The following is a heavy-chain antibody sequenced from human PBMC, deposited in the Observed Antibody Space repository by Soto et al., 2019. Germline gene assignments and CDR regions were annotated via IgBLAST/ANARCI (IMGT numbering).Heavy chain of an antibody. J-gene: IGHJ5*02. CDR1: GGSISSYF. Sequence: SETLSLTCTVSGGSISSYFWSWIRQPPGKGLEWIGYIYYSGSTNYNPSLKSRVTISVDTSKNQFSLKLSSVTAADTAVYYCARGDYDFWSGYYGYNWFDPWGQGTLVTVSS. CDR2: IYYSGST. V-gene: IGHV4-59*01. D-gene: IGHD3-3*01. CDR3: ARGDYDFWSGYYGYNWFDP.